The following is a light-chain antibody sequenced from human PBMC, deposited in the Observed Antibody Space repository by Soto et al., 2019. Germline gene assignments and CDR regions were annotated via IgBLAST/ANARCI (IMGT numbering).Light chain of an antibody. CDR1: HSVSSSY. V-gene: IGKV3-20*01. J-gene: IGKJ1*01. CDR3: QQYGSSPRT. Sequence: EIVLTQSPGTLSLSPGERATLSCRASHSVSSSYLAWYQQKPGQAPRLLIYGASSRATGIPDRFSGSGSGTDFTLTISRLEPEDFAVYYCQQYGSSPRTFGQGTQGGYQ. CDR2: GAS.